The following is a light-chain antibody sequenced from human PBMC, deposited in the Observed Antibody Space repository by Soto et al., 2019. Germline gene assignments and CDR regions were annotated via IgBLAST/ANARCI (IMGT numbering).Light chain of an antibody. Sequence: QSVLTQPPSASGTPGQRVTISCSGSSSNIGSNYVYWYQQLPGTAPKLLIYKNNQRPSGVPDRCSGSKSGTSASLAISGLRSEDGADYYCAAWDDSLSGYVFGAGTKLTVL. V-gene: IGLV1-47*01. CDR3: AAWDDSLSGYV. CDR2: KNN. J-gene: IGLJ1*01. CDR1: SSNIGSNY.